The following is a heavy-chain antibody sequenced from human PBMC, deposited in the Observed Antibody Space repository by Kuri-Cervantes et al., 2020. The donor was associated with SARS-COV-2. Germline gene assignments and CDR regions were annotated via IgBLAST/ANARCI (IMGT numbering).Heavy chain of an antibody. V-gene: IGHV1-18*04. CDR1: GYTFTSYG. CDR2: ISAYNGNT. J-gene: IGHJ4*02. Sequence: ASVKVSCKASGYTFTSYGISWVRQAPGQGLEWMGWISAYNGNTNYAQKLQGRVTMTTDTSTSTAYMELRSLRSDDTAVYYCARVLRFLEWLPQPQYYFDYWGQGTLVTRAS. CDR3: ARVLRFLEWLPQPQYYFDY. D-gene: IGHD3-3*01.